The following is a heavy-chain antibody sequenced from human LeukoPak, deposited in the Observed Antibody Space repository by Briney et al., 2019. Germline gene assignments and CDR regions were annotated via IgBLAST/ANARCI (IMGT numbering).Heavy chain of an antibody. CDR3: AKDRIEVAVHWFDP. J-gene: IGHJ5*02. V-gene: IGHV3-23*01. D-gene: IGHD6-19*01. CDR1: GFTFSTYA. Sequence: GGTLTLSCAASGFTFSTYAMTWVRLAQRTGQELVSTISGSCSSTFYADSAKGRLTISRDNFKNTLYLQMNNLRAEDTAVYYCAKDRIEVAVHWFDPWGQGPLVTASS. CDR2: ISGSCSST.